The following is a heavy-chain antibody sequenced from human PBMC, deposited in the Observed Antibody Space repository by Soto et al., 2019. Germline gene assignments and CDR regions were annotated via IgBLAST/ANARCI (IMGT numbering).Heavy chain of an antibody. Sequence: GGSLRLSCAASGFTFSNYAMTWVRQASGKGLEWVSAVSGSGGSLYYADSVMGRFTVSRDNSKNTVYLQMNSLRAEDTAVYYCAKDSTVAATDYFDAWGQGTLVTVSS. CDR3: AKDSTVAATDYFDA. CDR2: VSGSGGSL. D-gene: IGHD2-15*01. J-gene: IGHJ4*02. V-gene: IGHV3-23*01. CDR1: GFTFSNYA.